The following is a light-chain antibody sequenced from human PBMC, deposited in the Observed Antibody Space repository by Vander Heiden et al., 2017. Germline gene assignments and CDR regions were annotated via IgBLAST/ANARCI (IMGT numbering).Light chain of an antibody. J-gene: IGLJ3*02. V-gene: IGLV2-11*01. CDR2: DVT. CDR3: CSHAGSYTWV. CDR1: SSDVGGYNF. Sequence: QSALTQPRPVSGSPGQSVTIPCTGTSSDVGGYNFVSWYQQDPGKSPKLMIYDVTKRPSGVPDRFSGSKSGNTASLTISGLQAEDEADYYCCSHAGSYTWVFGGGTKLTVL.